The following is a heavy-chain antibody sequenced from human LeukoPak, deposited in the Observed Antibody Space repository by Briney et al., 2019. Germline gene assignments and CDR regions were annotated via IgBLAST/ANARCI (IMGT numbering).Heavy chain of an antibody. D-gene: IGHD6-13*01. Sequence: GGSLRLSCAASGFTFSSYGMHWVRQAPGKGLEWVAVISYDGSNKYYADSVKGRFTISRDNSKNTLYLQMNSLRAEDTAVYYCASSSSSWYMGGNALDVWGQGTTVTVSS. V-gene: IGHV3-30*03. CDR3: ASSSSSWYMGGNALDV. CDR1: GFTFSSYG. J-gene: IGHJ6*02. CDR2: ISYDGSNK.